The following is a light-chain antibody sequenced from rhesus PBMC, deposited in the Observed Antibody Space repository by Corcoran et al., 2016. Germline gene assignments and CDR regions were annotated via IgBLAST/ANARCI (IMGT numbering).Light chain of an antibody. V-gene: IGKV1-22*01. CDR1: QSVSSW. J-gene: IGKJ2*01. Sequence: DIQMTQSPSSLSASVGDTVTITCRASQSVSSWLAWYQQKPGKAPKLLTYKASSLQSGVPSRSSGSGSGTVFTLPISSLQSEDFAAYYCQQCTISPCTFGQGTKVDI. CDR2: KAS. CDR3: QQCTISPCT.